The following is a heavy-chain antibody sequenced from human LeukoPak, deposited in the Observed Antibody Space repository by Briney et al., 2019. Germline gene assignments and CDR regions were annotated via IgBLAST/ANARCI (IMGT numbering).Heavy chain of an antibody. CDR3: ARGSTLYYYRD. CDR1: GYTFTGYY. Sequence: ASVKVSCKASGYTFTGYYMHWVRQAPGQGLEWMGWINPNSGDTDYAQKFQGRVTMTRDTSISTAYMELSRLRSDDTAVYYCARGSTLYYYRDWGQGTLVTVSS. V-gene: IGHV1-2*02. J-gene: IGHJ4*02. CDR2: INPNSGDT. D-gene: IGHD3-10*01.